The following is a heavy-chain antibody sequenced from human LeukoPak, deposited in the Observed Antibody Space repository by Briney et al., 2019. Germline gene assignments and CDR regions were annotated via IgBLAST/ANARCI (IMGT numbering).Heavy chain of an antibody. CDR3: AKDRGEWLTYFDY. Sequence: PGGSLRLSCAASGFTFSSYAMRWVRQAPGKGLEWVSSITDSGGTTYYADSVKGRFTISRDNSKNTLYLQMNSLRAEDTAVYYCAKDRGEWLTYFDYWGQGTLVTVSS. V-gene: IGHV3-23*01. CDR1: GFTFSSYA. J-gene: IGHJ4*02. D-gene: IGHD3-16*01. CDR2: ITDSGGTT.